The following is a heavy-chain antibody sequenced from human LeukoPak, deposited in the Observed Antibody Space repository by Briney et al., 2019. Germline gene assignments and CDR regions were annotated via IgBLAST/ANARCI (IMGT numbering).Heavy chain of an antibody. CDR3: ARQGSGSYYRYNWFDP. CDR1: GGSISSSSYY. J-gene: IGHJ5*02. CDR2: IYYSGST. V-gene: IGHV4-39*01. D-gene: IGHD1-26*01. Sequence: PSETLSLTCTVSGGSISSSSYYWGWIRQPPGKGLEWIGSIYYSGSTYYNPSLKSRVTISVDTSKNQFSLKLSSVTAADTAVYYCARQGSGSYYRYNWFDPWGQGTLVTVSS.